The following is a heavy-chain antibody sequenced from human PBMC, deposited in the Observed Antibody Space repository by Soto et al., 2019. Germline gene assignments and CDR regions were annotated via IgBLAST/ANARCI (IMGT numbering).Heavy chain of an antibody. CDR1: GFTFNTSW. J-gene: IGHJ4*02. D-gene: IGHD3-10*01. Sequence: EVQLVESGGGLVQPGGSLRLSCAASGFTFNTSWMSWVRRAPGKGLEWVAHMNQHGSEKYYVDSGKGRFTISGDDAKNSLYLQMNSLGAEDTAVYSCVSWAGSSYWGQGTLVTVSS. CDR2: MNQHGSEK. V-gene: IGHV3-7*05. CDR3: VSWAGSSY.